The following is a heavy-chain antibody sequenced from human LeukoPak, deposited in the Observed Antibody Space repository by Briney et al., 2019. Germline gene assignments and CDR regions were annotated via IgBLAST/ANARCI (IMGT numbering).Heavy chain of an antibody. J-gene: IGHJ6*02. CDR2: VSTYNGNT. V-gene: IGHV1-18*01. Sequence: ASVKVSCKASGGTFSSYGISWVRQAPGQGLEWLGCVSTYNGNTKYLQKLQGRVTMTTDTSTGTAYMELRSLRSDDTAVYYCARDWGWNEILTDYWIQAFGGMDVWGQGTTVTVSS. D-gene: IGHD3-9*01. CDR3: ARDWGWNEILTDYWIQAFGGMDV. CDR1: GGTFSSYG.